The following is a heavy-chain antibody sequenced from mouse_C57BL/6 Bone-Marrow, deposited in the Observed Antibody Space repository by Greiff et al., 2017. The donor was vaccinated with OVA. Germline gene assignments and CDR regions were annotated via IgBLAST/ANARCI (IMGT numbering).Heavy chain of an antibody. CDR2: INPSSGYT. J-gene: IGHJ4*01. V-gene: IGHV1-4*01. CDR3: ARCPSYYYGRYAMDY. D-gene: IGHD1-1*01. Sequence: QVQLQQSGAELARPGASVKMSCKASGYTFTSYTMHWVKQRPGQGLEWIGYINPSSGYTKYNQKFKDKATLTADKSSSTAYMQLSSLTSEDSAVYYCARCPSYYYGRYAMDYWGQGTSVTVSS. CDR1: GYTFTSYT.